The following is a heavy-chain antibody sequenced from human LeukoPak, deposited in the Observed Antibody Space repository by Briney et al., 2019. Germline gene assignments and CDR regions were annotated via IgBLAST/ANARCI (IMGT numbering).Heavy chain of an antibody. CDR3: ARQAGGSYFPWFDP. V-gene: IGHV4-30-2*01. J-gene: IGHJ5*02. CDR1: GGSFSSGGYS. Sequence: PSETLSLTCAVYGGSFSSGGYSWSWIRQPPGKGLEWIGYIYHSGSTYYNPSLKSRVTISVDRSKNQFSLKLSSVTAADTAVYYCARQAGGSYFPWFDPWGQGTLVTVSS. CDR2: IYHSGST. D-gene: IGHD1-26*01.